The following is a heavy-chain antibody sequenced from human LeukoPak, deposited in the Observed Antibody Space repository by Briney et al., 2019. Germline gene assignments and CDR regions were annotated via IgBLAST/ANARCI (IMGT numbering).Heavy chain of an antibody. CDR2: ISSASDYV. Sequence: GESLRLSCAASGFGFIKYSMNWVRQAPGRGLEWVSSISSASDYVYYGGSLRGRFTASRDNAKNSLYLQMNSLRAEDTAVYYCARGHSGSLQRLDGFDIWGQGTMVTVSS. CDR3: ARGHSGSLQRLDGFDI. D-gene: IGHD1-26*01. CDR1: GFGFIKYS. V-gene: IGHV3-21*01. J-gene: IGHJ3*02.